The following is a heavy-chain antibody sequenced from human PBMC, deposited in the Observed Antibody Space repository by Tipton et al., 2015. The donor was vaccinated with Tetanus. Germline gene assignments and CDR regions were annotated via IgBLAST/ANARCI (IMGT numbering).Heavy chain of an antibody. Sequence: TLSLTCTVSGGSVRSGDYDWNWIRQPPGKGLEWIGYVHYSGRTNKSPSLKSRVTLSIDKSKNQFSLKLSSVTAADTAVYYCARRSYCSSSRCFDAFDLWGQGTMVTVSS. D-gene: IGHD2-2*01. V-gene: IGHV4-61*08. CDR1: GGSVRSGDYD. CDR2: VHYSGRT. CDR3: ARRSYCSSSRCFDAFDL. J-gene: IGHJ3*01.